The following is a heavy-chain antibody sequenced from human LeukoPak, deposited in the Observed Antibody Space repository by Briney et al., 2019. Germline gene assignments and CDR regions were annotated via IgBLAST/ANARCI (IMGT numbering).Heavy chain of an antibody. J-gene: IGHJ4*02. CDR2: IYYSGST. CDR1: GGSISSGGYY. V-gene: IGHV4-31*03. CDR3: ARSGSGYYYAGY. D-gene: IGHD3-22*01. Sequence: SETLSLTCTVSGGSISSGGYYWSWIRQYPGKGLEWIGYIYYSGSTYYNPSLKSRVTISVDTSKNQFSLKLSSVTAADTAVYYCARSGSGYYYAGYWGQGTLVTVSS.